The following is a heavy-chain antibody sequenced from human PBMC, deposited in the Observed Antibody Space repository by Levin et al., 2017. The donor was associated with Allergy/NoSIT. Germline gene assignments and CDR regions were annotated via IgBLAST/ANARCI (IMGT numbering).Heavy chain of an antibody. CDR1: GFTLGNYW. V-gene: IGHV3-7*03. CDR2: MRQDGGEI. CDR3: ARDPGGYDY. J-gene: IGHJ4*02. D-gene: IGHD4-23*01. Sequence: GGSLRLSCAASGFTLGNYWMTWVRQAPGKGLEWVASMRQDGGEIHYADSVKGRFTISRDNAKNSLYLQMNNVRAEDTAVYDCARDPGGYDYWGQGTRVTASS.